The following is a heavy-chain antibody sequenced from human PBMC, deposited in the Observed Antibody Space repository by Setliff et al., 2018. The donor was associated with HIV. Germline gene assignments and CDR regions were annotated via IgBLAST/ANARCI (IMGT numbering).Heavy chain of an antibody. V-gene: IGHV4-61*02. Sequence: SETLSLTCTVSGGSLDSGNYYWSWIRQPAGKGLEWIGRVSPSGSTNYSPSLKSRVTISIDTSKQFSLNVRSLTAADTAVYHCARSNSGSGTGSGYYFHMGVWGKGTTVTVSS. J-gene: IGHJ6*03. CDR3: ARSNSGSGTGSGYYFHMGV. CDR1: GGSLDSGNYY. D-gene: IGHD6-19*01. CDR2: VSPSGST.